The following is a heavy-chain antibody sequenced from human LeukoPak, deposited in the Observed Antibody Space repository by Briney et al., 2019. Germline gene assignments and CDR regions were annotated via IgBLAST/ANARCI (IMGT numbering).Heavy chain of an antibody. CDR2: VSPNSGGA. D-gene: IGHD1-20*01. Sequence: ASVKVSCKAFGYTFTDYYMHWVRQAPGQGLEWMGWVSPNSGGAGYAQKFQGRVTVTRDTSISTAYMELSRLRSDDTAVYYCARYNWNDGDDSWGQGTLVTVSS. J-gene: IGHJ4*02. V-gene: IGHV1-2*02. CDR3: ARYNWNDGDDS. CDR1: GYTFTDYY.